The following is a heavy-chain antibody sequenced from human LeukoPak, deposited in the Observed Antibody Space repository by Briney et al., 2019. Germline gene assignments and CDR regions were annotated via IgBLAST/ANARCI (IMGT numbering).Heavy chain of an antibody. Sequence: GGSLRLSCAASGFTFSTYGMSWVRQAPGKGLEWVSAISGNGGKTYYADSVKGRFTISRDNSKNTLYLQMNSLRAEDTAVYYCARHQWLAYYYGMDVWGQGTTVTVSS. CDR2: ISGNGGKT. CDR1: GFTFSTYG. V-gene: IGHV3-23*01. D-gene: IGHD6-19*01. CDR3: ARHQWLAYYYGMDV. J-gene: IGHJ6*02.